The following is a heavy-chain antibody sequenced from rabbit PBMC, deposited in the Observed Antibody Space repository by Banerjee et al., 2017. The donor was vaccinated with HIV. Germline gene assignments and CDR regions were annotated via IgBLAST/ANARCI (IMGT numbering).Heavy chain of an antibody. CDR3: ARDLAGVIGWNFGL. J-gene: IGHJ4*01. V-gene: IGHV1S45*01. D-gene: IGHD4-1*01. Sequence: QEQLEESGGGLVQPGGSLTLTCKASGFSLSSYWMSWVRQAPGKGLEWIACINTSSGNTVYATWAKGRFTISKTSSTTVTLQMTSLTAADTATYFCARDLAGVIGWNFGLWGPGTLVTVS. CDR2: INTSSGNT. CDR1: GFSLSSYW.